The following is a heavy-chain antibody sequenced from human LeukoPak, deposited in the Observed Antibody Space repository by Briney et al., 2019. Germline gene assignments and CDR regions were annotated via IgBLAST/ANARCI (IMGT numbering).Heavy chain of an antibody. J-gene: IGHJ6*03. Sequence: ASVKVSCKASGYTFTGYYMHWVRQAPGQGLEWMGGIIPIFGTANYAQKFQGRVTITADKSTSTAYMELSSLRSEDTAVYYCARDNSSRPYYYCYMDVWGKGTTVTVSS. CDR2: IIPIFGTA. D-gene: IGHD6-13*01. CDR1: GYTFTGYY. V-gene: IGHV1-69*06. CDR3: ARDNSSRPYYYCYMDV.